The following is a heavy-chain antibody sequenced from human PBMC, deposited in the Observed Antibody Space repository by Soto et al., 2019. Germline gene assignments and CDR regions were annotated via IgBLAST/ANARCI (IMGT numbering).Heavy chain of an antibody. D-gene: IGHD2-8*02. CDR2: ISSSGSTI. CDR1: GFTFSDYY. V-gene: IGHV3-11*01. Sequence: GGSLRLSCAASGFTFSDYYMSWIRQAPGKGLEWVSYISSSGSTIYYADSVKGRFTISRDNAKNSLYLQMNSLRSEDTAVYYCARDHVVYATTGGDLYYYYGMDVWGQGTTVTVSS. J-gene: IGHJ6*02. CDR3: ARDHVVYATTGGDLYYYYGMDV.